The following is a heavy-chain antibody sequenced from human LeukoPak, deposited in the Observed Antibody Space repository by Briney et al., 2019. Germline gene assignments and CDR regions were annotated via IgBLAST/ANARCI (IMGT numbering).Heavy chain of an antibody. CDR3: ASRPFETTVVPWDFY. J-gene: IGHJ4*02. CDR2: IRPMNSDV. D-gene: IGHD4-17*01. V-gene: IGHV5-51*01. CDR1: GYKFTSYW. Sequence: GESLKISCKGSGYKFTSYWVAWVRQLPGKGLEWMGIIRPMNSDVRYSPSFQGQVAISADRSINTAYLQWSSLTASDTAMYYCASRPFETTVVPWDFYWGQGTQVTVSS.